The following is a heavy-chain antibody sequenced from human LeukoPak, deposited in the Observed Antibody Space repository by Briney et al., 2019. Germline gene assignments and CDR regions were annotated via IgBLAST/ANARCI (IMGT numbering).Heavy chain of an antibody. J-gene: IGHJ5*02. CDR3: ARAAKFDL. CDR1: GGSFSGYY. V-gene: IGHV4-34*01. CDR2: INHSGST. Sequence: SETLSLTCAVYGGSFSGYYWSWIRQPPGKGLEWIGEINHSGSTNYNPSLKSRVTISVDTSKNQFSLKLSSVTAADTAVYYCARAAKFDLWGQGTLVTVSS.